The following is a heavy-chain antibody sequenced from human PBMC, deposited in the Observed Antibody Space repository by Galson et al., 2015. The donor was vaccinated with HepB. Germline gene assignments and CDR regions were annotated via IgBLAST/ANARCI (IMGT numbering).Heavy chain of an antibody. CDR1: GYTFTSYA. J-gene: IGHJ4*02. CDR3: ARDLWSGYAHPYYFHY. CDR2: INAGNGNT. Sequence: SVKVSCKASGYTFTSYAMHWVRQAPGQRLEWMGWINAGNGNTKYSQKFQGRVTITRDTSASTAYMELRSLRSEDTAVYYCARDLWSGYAHPYYFHYWGQGTLVTVPS. V-gene: IGHV1-3*01. D-gene: IGHD3-3*01.